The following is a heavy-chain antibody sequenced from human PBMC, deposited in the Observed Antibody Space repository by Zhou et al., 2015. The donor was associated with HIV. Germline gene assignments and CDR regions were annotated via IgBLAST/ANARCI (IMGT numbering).Heavy chain of an antibody. CDR1: GGTFSSYG. Sequence: QVQLVQSGAEVKKPGSSVKVSCKASGGTFSSYGISWVRQAPGQGLEWMGWIIPVFGTAKFAQKFQGRVSITADRSTNTAYMDLRSLTSEDTAVFYCARSATVTRHYYYEMDVWGQGTTVTVSS. CDR3: ARSATVTRHYYYEMDV. CDR2: IIPVFGTA. D-gene: IGHD2-21*02. J-gene: IGHJ6*02. V-gene: IGHV1-69*06.